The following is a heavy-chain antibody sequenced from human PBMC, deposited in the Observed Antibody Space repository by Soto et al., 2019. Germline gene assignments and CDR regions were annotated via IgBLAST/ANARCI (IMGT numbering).Heavy chain of an antibody. CDR1: GYTFTSYG. D-gene: IGHD6-19*01. V-gene: IGHV1-18*01. CDR2: ISAYNGNT. Sequence: QVPLVQSGAEVKKPGASVKVSCKASGYTFTSYGISWVRQAPGQGLEWMGWISAYNGNTNYAQKLQGRVTMTTDTSTSTAYMELRSLRSDDTAVYYCARDRIAVAALYYYYYGMDVWGQGTTVTVSS. CDR3: ARDRIAVAALYYYYYGMDV. J-gene: IGHJ6*02.